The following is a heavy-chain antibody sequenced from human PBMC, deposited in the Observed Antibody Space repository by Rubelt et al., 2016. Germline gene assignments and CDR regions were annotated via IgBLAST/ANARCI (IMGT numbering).Heavy chain of an antibody. CDR3: AKAPYSSSWYYFAF. CDR2: ISASGTST. V-gene: IGHV3-23*01. Sequence: EVQLLESGGGLVQPGGSLSLSCAASGFTFSSYAMSWVRQAPGKGLEWVSTISASGTSTYYADSVQGRFTISRDNSKNTLFLQRNSLRVEDTAVYYCAKAPYSSSWYYFAFWGQGTLVTISS. D-gene: IGHD6-13*01. CDR1: GFTFSSYA. J-gene: IGHJ4*02.